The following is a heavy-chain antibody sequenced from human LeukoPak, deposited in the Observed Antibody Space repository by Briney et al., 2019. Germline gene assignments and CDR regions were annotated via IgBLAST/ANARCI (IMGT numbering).Heavy chain of an antibody. V-gene: IGHV1-2*06. J-gene: IGHJ4*02. D-gene: IGHD5-12*01. Sequence: GASVKVSCKASGYTFTGYYMHWLRQAPGQGLEWMGRINPNSGGTNYAQKFQGRVTMTRDTSISTAYMELSRLRSDDTAVYYCARLIYSGYDRDYWGEGTLVTASS. CDR3: ARLIYSGYDRDY. CDR1: GYTFTGYY. CDR2: INPNSGGT.